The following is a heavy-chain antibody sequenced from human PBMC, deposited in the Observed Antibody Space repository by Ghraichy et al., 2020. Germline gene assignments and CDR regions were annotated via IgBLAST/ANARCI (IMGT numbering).Heavy chain of an antibody. V-gene: IGHV3-74*01. Sequence: GESLNISCAASGVGVRKEGRKGGGKERGKGGGGGEGRSEEGSSRVYADAGKGRFTISRDNAKNTLYLQMNSLRAEDTAVYYCASSPVTTYGTALDYWGQGTLVTVS. D-gene: IGHD4-17*01. CDR2: RSEEGSSR. CDR1: GVGVRKEG. CDR3: ASSPVTTYGTALDY. J-gene: IGHJ4*02.